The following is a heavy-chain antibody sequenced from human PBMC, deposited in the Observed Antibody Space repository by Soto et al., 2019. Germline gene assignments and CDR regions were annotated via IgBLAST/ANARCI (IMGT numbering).Heavy chain of an antibody. CDR3: EKQGNEVTIAAANSFVY. Sequence: EVQLLESGGGLVQPGVSLRLSCAASAFTFSNFAMTWVRQTPGKGLEWVSSISSDGNYIYYADSVKGRFTISRDNSKSTLYLQMSSLRVEDTATYYCEKQGNEVTIAAANSFVYWGRGTRVTVSS. CDR1: AFTFSNFA. J-gene: IGHJ4*02. CDR2: ISSDGNYI. V-gene: IGHV3-23*01. D-gene: IGHD6-25*01.